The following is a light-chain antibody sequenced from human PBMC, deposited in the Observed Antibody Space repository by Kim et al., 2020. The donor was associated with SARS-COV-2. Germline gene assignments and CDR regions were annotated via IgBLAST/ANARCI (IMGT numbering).Light chain of an antibody. Sequence: SASVGDRVTITCRASQSVSRFLNWYQQKPGKAPKLLIYAAINLQSGVPSRFSGSGSGTDFTLTISSLQPEDFVTYYCQQTYSTPHTFGQGTKLEI. V-gene: IGKV1-39*01. J-gene: IGKJ2*01. CDR3: QQTYSTPHT. CDR2: AAI. CDR1: QSVSRF.